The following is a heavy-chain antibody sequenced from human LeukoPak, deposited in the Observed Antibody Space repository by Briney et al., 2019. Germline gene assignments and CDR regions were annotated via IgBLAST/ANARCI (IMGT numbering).Heavy chain of an antibody. V-gene: IGHV4-4*02. CDR2: XYYPGIS. J-gene: IGHJ6*02. Sequence: TXXXXXGSIXXXXWWSXXXXSPGXGLEXXGXXYYPGISTYHPSLKTRVAMSVDTSKNQFSLELTSVTAADTAEYYCARAVHPQRVPVKDAYGLDVWGQGTTVTVSS. CDR3: ARAVHPQRVPVKDAYGLDV. D-gene: IGHD2-8*02. CDR1: XGSIXXXXW.